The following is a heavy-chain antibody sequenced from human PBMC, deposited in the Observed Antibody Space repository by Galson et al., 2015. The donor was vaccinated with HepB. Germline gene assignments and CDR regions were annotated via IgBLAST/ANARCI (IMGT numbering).Heavy chain of an antibody. D-gene: IGHD2-2*02. CDR3: VRDGGDCSTASCFTEGGADY. CDR2: IYDGGST. CDR1: GYFISNGYY. Sequence: SETLSLTCTVSGYFISNGYYWGWIRQPPGKGLEWIGSIYDGGSTFYNPSLKSRVTISVDTSKNQFSLKLTSVTAADTAVYYCVRDGGDCSTASCFTEGGADYWGQGTLVTVSS. J-gene: IGHJ4*02. V-gene: IGHV4-38-2*02.